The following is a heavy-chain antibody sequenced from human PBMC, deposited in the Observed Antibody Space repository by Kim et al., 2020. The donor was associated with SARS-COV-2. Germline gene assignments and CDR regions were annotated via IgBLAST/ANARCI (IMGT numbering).Heavy chain of an antibody. J-gene: IGHJ6*02. CDR1: GYTFTSYD. CDR2: MNPNSGNT. CDR3: ARGDYAPYYYYYGMDV. D-gene: IGHD4-17*01. V-gene: IGHV1-8*01. Sequence: ASVKVSCKASGYTFTSYDINWVRQATGQGLEWMGWMNPNSGNTGYAQKFQGRVTMTRNTSISTAYMELSSLRSEDTAVYYCARGDYAPYYYYYGMDVWGQGTTVTVSS.